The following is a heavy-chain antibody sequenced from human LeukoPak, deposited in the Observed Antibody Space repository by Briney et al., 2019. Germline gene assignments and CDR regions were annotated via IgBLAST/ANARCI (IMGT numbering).Heavy chain of an antibody. J-gene: IGHJ4*02. Sequence: SETLPLTCTVSADSLSSGGPYWAWVRQFPGKCLESIVFIHDSGRSRHNPSLKDRVAISVDTSRMQFALKLSSVTAADTAMYYCARGGNRFGGFYFDYWGQGIQVIASS. CDR3: ARGGNRFGGFYFDY. CDR2: IHDSGRS. V-gene: IGHV4-31*03. CDR1: ADSLSSGGPY. D-gene: IGHD3-10*01.